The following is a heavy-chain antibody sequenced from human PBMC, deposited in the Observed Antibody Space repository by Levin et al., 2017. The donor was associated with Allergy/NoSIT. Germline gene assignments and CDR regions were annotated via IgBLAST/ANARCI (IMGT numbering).Heavy chain of an antibody. V-gene: IGHV4-31*03. J-gene: IGHJ4*02. CDR3: ARGRAAAGLFDY. CDR2: IYHSGST. Sequence: SETLSLTCTVSGDSIDSGGCYWSWIRQHPGKGLEWIGYIYHSGSTYYNPSLESRVTISVDTSKNQFSLKLSSVTAADTAMYYCARGRAAAGLFDYWGQGPLVTVSS. D-gene: IGHD6-13*01. CDR1: GDSIDSGGCY.